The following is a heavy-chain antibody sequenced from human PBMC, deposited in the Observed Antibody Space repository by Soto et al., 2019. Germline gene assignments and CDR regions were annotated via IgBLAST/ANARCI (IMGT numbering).Heavy chain of an antibody. CDR3: AKGARVGGVIIAAVDY. J-gene: IGHJ4*02. CDR2: ISGSGGST. Sequence: EVQLLESGGGLVQPGGSLRLSCAASGFTFSSYAMSWVRQAPGKGLEWVSAISGSGGSTYYADSVKGRFTISRDNSKNTLYLQMNSLRAEDTAVYYCAKGARVGGVIIAAVDYWGQGTLVTVSS. CDR1: GFTFSSYA. D-gene: IGHD6-13*01. V-gene: IGHV3-23*01.